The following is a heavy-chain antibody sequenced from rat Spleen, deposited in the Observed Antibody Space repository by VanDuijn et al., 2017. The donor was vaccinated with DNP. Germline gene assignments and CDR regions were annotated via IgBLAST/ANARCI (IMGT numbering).Heavy chain of an antibody. CDR2: INKDSRTI. Sequence: EVKLVESGGGLVQPGRSLKLSCAASGFNFNDYWMGWVRQAPGKGLEWIAEINKDSRTIKYSPSVKDKFTISRDNVQNTLYLQMNKLGSEDTAIYYCATAGVYYYDGTYYYGDFFDYWGQGVMVIVSS. J-gene: IGHJ2*01. D-gene: IGHD1-12*02. CDR3: ATAGVYYYDGTYYYGDFFDY. CDR1: GFNFNDYW. V-gene: IGHV4-2*01.